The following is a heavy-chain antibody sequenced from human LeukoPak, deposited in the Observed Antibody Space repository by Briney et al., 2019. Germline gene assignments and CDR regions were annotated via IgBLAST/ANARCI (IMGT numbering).Heavy chain of an antibody. CDR2: IKTDGSIT. Sequence: RAGGSLRLSCAASGFSFSVYWMHWVRQAPGKGPVWVSRIKTDGSITDYADSVKGRFTISRDNAKNSLYLQMNSLRPEDTAVYYCARENSGSYYQFDCWGQGTLVTVSS. CDR1: GFSFSVYW. CDR3: ARENSGSYYQFDC. V-gene: IGHV3-74*01. J-gene: IGHJ4*02. D-gene: IGHD1-26*01.